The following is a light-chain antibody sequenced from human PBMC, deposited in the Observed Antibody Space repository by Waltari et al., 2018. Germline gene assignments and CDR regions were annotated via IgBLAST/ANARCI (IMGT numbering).Light chain of an antibody. CDR2: ENT. CDR1: SSNIGNNY. V-gene: IGLV1-51*02. CDR3: GTWDSSLSGAV. J-gene: IGLJ7*01. Sequence: QSVLTQPPSVSAAPGQRVTISCSGGSSNIGNNYVSWYRQFPGTAPKLLFYENTERPSGIPGRFSASKSGTSATLDITGLQAGDEADYYCGTWDSSLSGAVFGGGTHLTVL.